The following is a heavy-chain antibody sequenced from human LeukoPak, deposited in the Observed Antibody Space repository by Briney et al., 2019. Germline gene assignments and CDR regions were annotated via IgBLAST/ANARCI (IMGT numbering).Heavy chain of an antibody. CDR3: ARHAGSYYTYNFDY. J-gene: IGHJ4*02. CDR2: IYYSGST. CDR1: GGSIRSSSYY. Sequence: SETLSLTCTVSGGSIRSSSYYWGWIRQPPGKGLEWIGSIYYSGSTNYKPALRSRVTISVDTSKNQFSLKLSSVTAADTAVYYCARHAGSYYTYNFDYWGQGTLVTVSS. V-gene: IGHV4-39*01. D-gene: IGHD3-22*01.